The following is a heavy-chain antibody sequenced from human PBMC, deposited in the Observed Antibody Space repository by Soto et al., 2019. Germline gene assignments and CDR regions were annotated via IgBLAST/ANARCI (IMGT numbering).Heavy chain of an antibody. CDR2: ISAYNGNT. D-gene: IGHD1-26*01. J-gene: IGHJ6*02. Sequence: ASVKVSCKASGYTFSNYGISWVRQAPGQGLEWMGWISAYNGNTNYAQKLQGRVTMTTDTSTSTAYMDLRSLRSDDTAVYYCERDGGNYYYYYGMDVWGQGTTVTVSS. V-gene: IGHV1-18*01. CDR3: ERDGGNYYYYYGMDV. CDR1: GYTFSNYG.